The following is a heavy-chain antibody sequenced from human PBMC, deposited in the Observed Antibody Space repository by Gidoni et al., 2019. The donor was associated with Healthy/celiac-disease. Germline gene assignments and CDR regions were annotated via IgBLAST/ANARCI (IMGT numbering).Heavy chain of an antibody. CDR1: GFTFSDYY. CDR2: ISSSSRYT. Sequence: QVQLVESGGGLVKPGGSLRLSCAASGFTFSDYYMSWIRQAPGKGLEWVSYISSSSRYTNYADSVKGRFTISRDNAKNSLYLQMNSLRAEDTAVYYCARGLHCSGGSCYFARFDPWGQGTLVTVSS. CDR3: ARGLHCSGGSCYFARFDP. J-gene: IGHJ5*02. V-gene: IGHV3-11*05. D-gene: IGHD2-15*01.